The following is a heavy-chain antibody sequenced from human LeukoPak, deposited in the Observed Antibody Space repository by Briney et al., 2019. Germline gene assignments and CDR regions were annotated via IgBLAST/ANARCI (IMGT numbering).Heavy chain of an antibody. J-gene: IGHJ4*02. CDR3: ARGFSYGGDH. CDR2: INPSGGAT. Sequence: ASVKVSCKASGYTFTDYYMHWVRQAPGQGLEWMARINPSGGATSYAQKFQGRITVTRDMSTSTVYMDMSSLRSEDTAVYYCARGFSYGGDHWGQGTLITVSA. V-gene: IGHV1-46*01. CDR1: GYTFTDYY. D-gene: IGHD5-18*01.